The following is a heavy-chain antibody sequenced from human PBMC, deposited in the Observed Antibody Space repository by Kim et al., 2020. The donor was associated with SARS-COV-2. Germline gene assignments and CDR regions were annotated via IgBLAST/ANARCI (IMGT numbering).Heavy chain of an antibody. CDR3: ARGTGRAARSFFDI. D-gene: IGHD6-13*01. J-gene: IGHJ3*02. Sequence: ADSGKGRFTISRDNAKNSLYLQMNSLRDEDTAVYYCARGTGRAARSFFDIWGQGTMVTVSS. V-gene: IGHV3-48*02.